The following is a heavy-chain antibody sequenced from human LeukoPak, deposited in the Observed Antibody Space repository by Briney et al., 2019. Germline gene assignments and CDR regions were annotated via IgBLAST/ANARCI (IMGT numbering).Heavy chain of an antibody. D-gene: IGHD3-3*01. CDR2: IYTSGST. V-gene: IGHV4-61*02. Sequence: PSETLSLTCTVSGGSISSGSYYWSWIRQPAGKGLEWIGRIYTSGSTNYNPSLKSRVTISVDTSKNQFSLKLSSVTAADTAVYYCARGSGYDFWSGPLAGYYYYMDVWGKGTTVTVSS. CDR1: GGSISSGSYY. J-gene: IGHJ6*03. CDR3: ARGSGYDFWSGPLAGYYYYMDV.